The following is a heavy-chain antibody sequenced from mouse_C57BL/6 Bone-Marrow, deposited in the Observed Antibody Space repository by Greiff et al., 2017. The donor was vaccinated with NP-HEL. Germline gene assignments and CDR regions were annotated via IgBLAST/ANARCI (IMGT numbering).Heavy chain of an antibody. CDR2: ISYDGSN. CDR3: ARGEDYGSSSLFAY. D-gene: IGHD1-1*01. J-gene: IGHJ3*01. Sequence: VQLKQSGPGLVKPSQSLSLTCSVTGYSITSGYYWNWIRQFPGNKLEWMGYISYDGSNNYNPSLKNRISITRDTSKNQFFLKLNSVTTEDTATYYCARGEDYGSSSLFAYWGQGTLVTVSA. CDR1: GYSITSGYY. V-gene: IGHV3-6*01.